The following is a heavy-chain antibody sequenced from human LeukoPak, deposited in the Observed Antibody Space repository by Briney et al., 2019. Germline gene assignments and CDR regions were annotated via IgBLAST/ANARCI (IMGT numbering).Heavy chain of an antibody. CDR2: MYNSEST. V-gene: IGHV4-59*08. CDR3: ARHVLTAGSID. Sequence: KASETLSLTCTISGGSISNHYWSRIRQPPGKGLEWIAYMYNSESTKYNPSLKSRVTISVDTSKKQFSLKLRSVTAADTALYYCARHVLTAGSIDWGQGTLVTVSS. J-gene: IGHJ4*02. CDR1: GGSISNHY. D-gene: IGHD3-9*01.